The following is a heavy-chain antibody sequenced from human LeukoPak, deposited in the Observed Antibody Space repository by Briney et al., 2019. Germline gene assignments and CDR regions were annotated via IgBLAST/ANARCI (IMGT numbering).Heavy chain of an antibody. CDR3: ARDKYGGNSNAFDI. Sequence: PGGSLRLSCAASGFTFSTYWMHWVRRAPGKGLVWVSRINSDGSSTDYADSVKGRFTISRDNAKNTLYLQMNSLRAEDTAMYYCARDKYGGNSNAFDIWGQGTMATVSS. D-gene: IGHD4-23*01. J-gene: IGHJ3*02. CDR2: INSDGSST. CDR1: GFTFSTYW. V-gene: IGHV3-74*01.